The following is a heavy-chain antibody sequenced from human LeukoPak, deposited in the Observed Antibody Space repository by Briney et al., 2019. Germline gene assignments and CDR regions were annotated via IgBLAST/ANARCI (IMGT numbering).Heavy chain of an antibody. CDR1: GYTFTDYH. CDR2: INPYSGST. CDR3: ARGGQLIDS. J-gene: IGHJ4*02. Sequence: ASVKVSCKASGYTFTDYHIHWVRQAPGLGLEWMGWINPYSGSTDYALKFQGRVTMSRDTSITTAYMELSRLRSDDTAVYYCARGGQLIDSWGQGTLVTVSS. V-gene: IGHV1-2*02. D-gene: IGHD6-13*01.